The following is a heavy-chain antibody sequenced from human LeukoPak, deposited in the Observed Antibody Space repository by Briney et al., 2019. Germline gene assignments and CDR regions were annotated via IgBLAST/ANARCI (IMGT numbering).Heavy chain of an antibody. Sequence: PSETLSLTCAVYGGSFSGYYWSWIRQPPGKGLEWLGEINHSGSTNYNPSLKSRVTISVDTSKNQFSLKLSSVTAADTAVYYCARDRGVGARYYYYYYGMDVWGQGTTVTVSS. V-gene: IGHV4-34*01. CDR3: ARDRGVGARYYYYYYGMDV. CDR2: INHSGST. CDR1: GGSFSGYY. D-gene: IGHD1-26*01. J-gene: IGHJ6*02.